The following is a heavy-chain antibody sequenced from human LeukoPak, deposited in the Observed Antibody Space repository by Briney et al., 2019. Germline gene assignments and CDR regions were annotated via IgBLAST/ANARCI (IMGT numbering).Heavy chain of an antibody. V-gene: IGHV1-2*06. CDR3: ARYLSGWYGGCFDP. CDR2: INPNSGGT. D-gene: IGHD6-19*01. CDR1: GYTFTGYY. J-gene: IGHJ5*02. Sequence: SGKVSCKASGYTFTGYYMHWVRQAPGQGLEWMGRINPNSGGTNYAQKFQGRVTMTRDTPISTAYMELSRLRSDDTAVYYCARYLSGWYGGCFDPRGQGTLVTVSS.